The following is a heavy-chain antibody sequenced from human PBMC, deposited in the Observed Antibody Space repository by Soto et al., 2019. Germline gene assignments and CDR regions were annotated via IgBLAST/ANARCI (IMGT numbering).Heavy chain of an antibody. D-gene: IGHD6-13*01. CDR2: IYYSGST. V-gene: IGHV4-31*03. CDR3: ARDLVAAAGTFDY. Sequence: PSETLSLTCTVSGGSISSGGYYWSWIRQHPGKGLEWIGYIYYSGSTYYNPSLKSRVTISVDTSKNQFSLKLSSVTAADTAVYYCARDLVAAAGTFDYWGQGTLVTVSS. J-gene: IGHJ4*02. CDR1: GGSISSGGYY.